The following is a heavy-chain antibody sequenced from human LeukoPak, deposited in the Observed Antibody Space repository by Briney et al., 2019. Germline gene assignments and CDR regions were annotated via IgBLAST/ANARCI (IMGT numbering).Heavy chain of an antibody. CDR3: ASQQPHPYNWFDP. D-gene: IGHD6-13*01. V-gene: IGHV4-31*03. Sequence: PSQTLSLTCTVSGGSISSGGYYWSWIRQHPGKGLEWIGYIYYSGSTYYNPSLKSRVTISVDTSKNQFSLKLSSVTAADTAVYYCASQQPHPYNWFDPWGQGTLATVSS. J-gene: IGHJ5*02. CDR2: IYYSGST. CDR1: GGSISSGGYY.